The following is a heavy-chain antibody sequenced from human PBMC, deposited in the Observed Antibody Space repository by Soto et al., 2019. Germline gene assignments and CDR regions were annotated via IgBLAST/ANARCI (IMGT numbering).Heavy chain of an antibody. V-gene: IGHV3-53*01. CDR1: GFTVTSYY. CDR2: IYTGGNT. Sequence: GGSLTLSCAAYGFTVTSYYMSWVRPAPGKGLAWVSLIYTGGNTNYADSVKGRFTITRGNSKNTLYLQMNSLRAEDTAVYYCARDYYYGSGNYYRADYYHYGMDVWGQGTTVTVSS. CDR3: ARDYYYGSGNYYRADYYHYGMDV. D-gene: IGHD3-10*01. J-gene: IGHJ6*02.